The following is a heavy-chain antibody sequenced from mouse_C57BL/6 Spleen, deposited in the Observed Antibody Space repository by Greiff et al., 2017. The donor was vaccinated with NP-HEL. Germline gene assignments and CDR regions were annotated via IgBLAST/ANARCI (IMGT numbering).Heavy chain of an antibody. CDR2: INPDNGGT. V-gene: IGHV1-18*01. CDR3: ARRATYYTGWFAY. J-gene: IGHJ3*01. Sequence: EVQLQQSGPELVKPGASVKIPCKASGYTFTDYNMDWVKQSHGKSLEWIGDINPDNGGTIYNQKFKGKATLTADKSSSTAYIELSSLTSEDTAVYYCARRATYYTGWFAYWGQGTLVTVSA. CDR1: GYTFTDYN. D-gene: IGHD2-12*01.